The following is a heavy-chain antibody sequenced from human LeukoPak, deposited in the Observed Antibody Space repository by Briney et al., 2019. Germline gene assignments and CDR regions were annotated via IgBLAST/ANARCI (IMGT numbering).Heavy chain of an antibody. Sequence: GGSLRLSCAASGFTFSSYGMHWVRQAPGKGLEWVAFIRYDGSNKYYADSMKGRFTISRDNAKNTLYLQMNSLRAEDTAVYYCASGYSSSRVNWFDPWGQGTLVTVSS. CDR3: ASGYSSSRVNWFDP. D-gene: IGHD6-13*01. CDR1: GFTFSSYG. CDR2: IRYDGSNK. V-gene: IGHV3-30*02. J-gene: IGHJ5*02.